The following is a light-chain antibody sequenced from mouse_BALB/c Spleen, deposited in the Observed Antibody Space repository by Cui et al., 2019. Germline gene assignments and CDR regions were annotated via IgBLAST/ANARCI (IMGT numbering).Light chain of an antibody. Sequence: NHMTQSPASYSASLGRSVTITCLASRNIGTWLAWYQQKPGKSPQPLIYAATNLADGVPSRFSGSGSGTKFSFKISSLQAEDSVIYYCQQLYCTPYTFGGGTKLEIK. V-gene: IGKV12-98*01. J-gene: IGKJ2*01. CDR1: RNIGTW. CDR2: AAT. CDR3: QQLYCTPYT.